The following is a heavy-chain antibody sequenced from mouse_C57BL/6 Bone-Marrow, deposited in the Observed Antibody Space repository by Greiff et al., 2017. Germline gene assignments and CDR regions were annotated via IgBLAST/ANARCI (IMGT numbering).Heavy chain of an antibody. Sequence: QVQLQQPGAELVRPGSSVKLSCKASGYTFTSYWMHWVKQRPIQGLEWIGNIDPSDSETHYNQKFKDKATLTVDKSSITAYMQLRSLTSEDSAVYYCARGWLLRDYWGQGTTLTVSS. V-gene: IGHV1-52*01. CDR1: GYTFTSYW. J-gene: IGHJ2*01. CDR3: ARGWLLRDY. CDR2: IDPSDSET. D-gene: IGHD2-3*01.